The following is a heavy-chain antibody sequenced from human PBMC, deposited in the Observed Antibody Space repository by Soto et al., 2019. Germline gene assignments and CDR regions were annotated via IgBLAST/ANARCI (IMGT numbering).Heavy chain of an antibody. V-gene: IGHV3-30*18. J-gene: IGHJ4*02. CDR1: GFTFSSYG. Sequence: GGSLRLSCTASGFTFSSYGMHWVRQAPGKGLEWVAVISYDGSNKYSADSVKGRFTISRDNSKNTLYLQMNSLRAEDTAVYYCAKDRQLGQQLVPGDYWGQGTLVTVSS. D-gene: IGHD6-13*01. CDR2: ISYDGSNK. CDR3: AKDRQLGQQLVPGDY.